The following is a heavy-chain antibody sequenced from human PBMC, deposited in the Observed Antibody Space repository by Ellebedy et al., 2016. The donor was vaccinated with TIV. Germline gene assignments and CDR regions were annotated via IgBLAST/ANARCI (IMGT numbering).Heavy chain of an antibody. CDR2: ITSDGSDI. V-gene: IGHV3-74*03. CDR3: ARVVAAAGRSGGGDY. Sequence: HTGGSLRLSCAASGFTFSSYWMHWVRQAPGKGLEWVSRITSDGSDIAYADSVRGRFTTSRDNAKNTLYLQMNILRADDTAVYYCARVVAAAGRSGGGDYWGQGTLVTVSS. J-gene: IGHJ4*02. D-gene: IGHD6-13*01. CDR1: GFTFSSYW.